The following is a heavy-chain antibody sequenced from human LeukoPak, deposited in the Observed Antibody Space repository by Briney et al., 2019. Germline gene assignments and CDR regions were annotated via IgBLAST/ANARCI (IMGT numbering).Heavy chain of an antibody. V-gene: IGHV1-18*01. CDR3: ARSEYSSGWYTGFNYFDY. CDR2: ISAYNGNT. D-gene: IGHD6-19*01. Sequence: ASVKVSCKASGYTFTSYDINWVRQATGQGLEWMGWISAYNGNTNYAQKLQGRVTMTTDTSTSTAYMELRSLRSDDTAVYYRARSEYSSGWYTGFNYFDYWGQGTLVTVSS. CDR1: GYTFTSYD. J-gene: IGHJ4*02.